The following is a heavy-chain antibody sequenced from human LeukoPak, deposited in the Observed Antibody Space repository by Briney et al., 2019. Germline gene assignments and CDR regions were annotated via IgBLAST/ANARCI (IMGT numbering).Heavy chain of an antibody. CDR3: AGQRGSGYYWD. CDR1: GGSISSSSYY. CDR2: IYHSGST. V-gene: IGHV4-39*07. J-gene: IGHJ4*02. Sequence: SETLSLTCTVSGGSISSSSYYWGWIRQPPGKGLEWIGEIYHSGSTNYNPSLKSRVTISVDKSKNQFSLKLSSVTAADTAVYYCAGQRGSGYYWDWGQGTLVTVSS. D-gene: IGHD3-22*01.